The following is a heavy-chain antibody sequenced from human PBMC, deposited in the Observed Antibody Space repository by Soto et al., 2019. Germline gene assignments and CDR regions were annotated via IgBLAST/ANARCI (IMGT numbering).Heavy chain of an antibody. CDR3: ARYCTNGVCSNRHFDY. CDR2: IYYSGST. CDR1: GGSISSGGYY. D-gene: IGHD2-8*01. Sequence: QVQLQESGPGLVKPSQTLSPTCTVSGGSISSGGYYWSWIRQHPGKGLEWIGYIYYSGSTYYNPSLKSRVTISVDTSKNQFSLKLSSVTAADTAVYYCARYCTNGVCSNRHFDYWGQGTLVTVSS. V-gene: IGHV4-31*03. J-gene: IGHJ4*02.